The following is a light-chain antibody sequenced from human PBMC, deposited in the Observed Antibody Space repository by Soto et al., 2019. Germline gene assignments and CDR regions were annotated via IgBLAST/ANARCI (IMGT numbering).Light chain of an antibody. J-gene: IGLJ1*01. V-gene: IGLV1-51*01. CDR3: GTWDSSLSGEV. CDR1: NSNVGNNS. Sequence: QSVLTQPPSVSAAPGQKVTISCSGGNSNVGNNSVSLYQQLPRTAPKLLIYDNYKRPSGIPDRFSGSKSGSSATLAITALQTGDEADYYCGTWDSSLSGEVFGTGTKVTVL. CDR2: DNY.